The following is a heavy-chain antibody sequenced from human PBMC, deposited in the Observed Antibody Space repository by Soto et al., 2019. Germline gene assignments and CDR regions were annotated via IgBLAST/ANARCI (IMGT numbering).Heavy chain of an antibody. CDR3: ARAGAAPYYYYGLDV. CDR2: INPSGGST. J-gene: IGHJ6*01. V-gene: IGHV1-46*01. Sequence: ASVKVSCKASGCTFTSYYMHWVRQAPGQELEWMGIINPSGGSTSYAQKFQGRVAMTTDKSTDTAYMDLRSLTSDDTAIYYCARAGAAPYYYYGLDVWGQGTTVNVSS. D-gene: IGHD3-10*01. CDR1: GCTFTSYY.